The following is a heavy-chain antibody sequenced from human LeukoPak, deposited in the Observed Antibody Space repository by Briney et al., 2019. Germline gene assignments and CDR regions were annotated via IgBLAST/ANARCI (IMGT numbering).Heavy chain of an antibody. CDR2: ISGSGGGT. V-gene: IGHV3-23*01. CDR1: GVTFSSYV. J-gene: IGHJ6*02. Sequence: GGSLRLSCEASGVTFSSYVMSWVRQAPGKGPEWVSGISGSGGGTYYADSVKGRFAISRDNSKNTLYLQMNSLRAEDTAVYYCARDPTYYDFWSGYYKDYYGMDVWGQGTTVTVSS. CDR3: ARDPTYYDFWSGYYKDYYGMDV. D-gene: IGHD3-3*01.